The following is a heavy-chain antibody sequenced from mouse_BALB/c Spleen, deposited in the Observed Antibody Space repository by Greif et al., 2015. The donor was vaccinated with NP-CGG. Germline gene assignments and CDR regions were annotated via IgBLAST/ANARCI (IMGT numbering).Heavy chain of an antibody. J-gene: IGHJ4*01. CDR3: ARPATMITTSGSYAMDY. CDR1: GYTFTDYA. Sequence: QVQLQQSGAELVRPGVSVKISCKGSGYTFTDYAMHWVKQSHAKSLEWIGVISTYYGDASYNQKFKGRATMTVDKSSSTAYMELARLTSEDSAIYYCARPATMITTSGSYAMDYWGQGTSVTVSS. CDR2: ISTYYGDA. D-gene: IGHD2-4*01. V-gene: IGHV1S137*01.